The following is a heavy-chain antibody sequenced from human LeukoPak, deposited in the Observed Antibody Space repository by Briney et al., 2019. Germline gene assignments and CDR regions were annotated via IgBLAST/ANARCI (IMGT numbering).Heavy chain of an antibody. CDR3: ARAASEWLLRSAFDI. Sequence: GGSLRLSCAASGFTFSSYSMNWVRQAPGKGLEWVSYISSSSSTIYYADSVKGRFTISRDNAKNSLYLQMNSLRAEDTAVCYCARAASEWLLRSAFDIWGQGTMVTVSS. CDR2: ISSSSSTI. D-gene: IGHD3-22*01. J-gene: IGHJ3*02. V-gene: IGHV3-48*01. CDR1: GFTFSSYS.